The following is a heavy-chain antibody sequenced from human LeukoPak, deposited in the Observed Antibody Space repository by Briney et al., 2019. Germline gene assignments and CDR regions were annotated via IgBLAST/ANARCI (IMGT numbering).Heavy chain of an antibody. J-gene: IGHJ3*02. CDR3: ARGHCTRYCSSTTDDAFDI. Sequence: PGGSLRLSCAASGFTFSSYGMNWVRQAPGKGLEWVSYISSSGSTIYYADSVKGRFTISRDNAKNSLYLQMNSLRAEDTAVYYCARGHCTRYCSSTTDDAFDIWGQGTVVTVSS. CDR1: GFTFSSYG. CDR2: ISSSGSTI. V-gene: IGHV3-48*04. D-gene: IGHD2-2*01.